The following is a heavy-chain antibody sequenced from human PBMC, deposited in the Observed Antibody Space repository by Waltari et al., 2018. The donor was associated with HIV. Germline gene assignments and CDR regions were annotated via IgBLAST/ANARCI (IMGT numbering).Heavy chain of an antibody. V-gene: IGHV3-74*01. J-gene: IGHJ3*02. CDR2: INSDGSST. Sequence: EVQLVESGGGLVQPGGSLRLSCAASGFTFSSYWLHWVRQAPGKGLVWVSRINSDGSSTSYADSVKGRFTISRDNAKNTLYLQMNSLRAEDTAVYYCARDEPIRDDAFDIWGQGTMVTVSS. CDR1: GFTFSSYW. CDR3: ARDEPIRDDAFDI.